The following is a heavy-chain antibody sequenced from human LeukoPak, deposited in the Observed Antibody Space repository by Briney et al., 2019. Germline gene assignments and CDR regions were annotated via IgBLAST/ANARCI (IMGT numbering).Heavy chain of an antibody. V-gene: IGHV3-21*01. D-gene: IGHD3-22*01. J-gene: IGHJ4*02. CDR2: ISSSSSYI. CDR1: GFTFSSYS. Sequence: GGSLRLSCAASGFTFSSYSMNWVRQAPGKGLEWVSSISSSSSYIYYADSVKGRFTISRDNAKNSLYLQMNSLRAEDTAVYYCASATDSSGYLFVYWGQGTLVTVSS. CDR3: ASATDSSGYLFVY.